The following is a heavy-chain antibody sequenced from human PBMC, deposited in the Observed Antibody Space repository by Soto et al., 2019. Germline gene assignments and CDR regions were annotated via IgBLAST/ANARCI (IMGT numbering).Heavy chain of an antibody. CDR1: GGTFSSYA. V-gene: IGHV1-69*13. J-gene: IGHJ6*02. D-gene: IGHD6-13*01. Sequence: RASVKVSCKASGGTFSSYAISWVRQAPGQGLEWMGGIIPIFGTANYAQKFQGRVTITADESTSTAYMELSSLRSEDTAVYYCARDGGSSYFGMDVWGQGTTVTVSS. CDR2: IIPIFGTA. CDR3: ARDGGSSYFGMDV.